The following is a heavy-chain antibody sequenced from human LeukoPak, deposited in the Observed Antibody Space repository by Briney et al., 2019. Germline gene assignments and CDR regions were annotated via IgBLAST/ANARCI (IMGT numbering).Heavy chain of an antibody. CDR2: IIPILGIA. J-gene: IGHJ4*02. Sequence: SVKVSCKASGGTFSSYAISWVRQAPGQGLEWMGRIIPILGIANYAQKFQGRVTITAGKSTSTAYMELSSLRSEDTAVYYCARARVMVPAMVKFYFDYWGQGTLVTVSS. V-gene: IGHV1-69*04. CDR3: ARARVMVPAMVKFYFDY. D-gene: IGHD5-18*01. CDR1: GGTFSSYA.